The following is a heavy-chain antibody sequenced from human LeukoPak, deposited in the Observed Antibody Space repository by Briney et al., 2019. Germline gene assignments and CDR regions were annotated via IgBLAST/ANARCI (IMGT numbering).Heavy chain of an antibody. CDR2: ISYDGSNK. V-gene: IGHV3-30*18. D-gene: IGHD3-22*01. Sequence: GGSLRLSCAASGFTFSSYGMHWVRQAPGKGLEWVAVISYDGSNKYYADSVKGRFTISRDNSKNTLYLQMNSLRAEDTAVYYCAKDLNYDSRGFDYWGQGTLVTVSS. J-gene: IGHJ4*02. CDR1: GFTFSSYG. CDR3: AKDLNYDSRGFDY.